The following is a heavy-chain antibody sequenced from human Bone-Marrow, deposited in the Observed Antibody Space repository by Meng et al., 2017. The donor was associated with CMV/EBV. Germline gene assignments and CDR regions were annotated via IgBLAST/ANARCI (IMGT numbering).Heavy chain of an antibody. CDR1: GGSINNNDYY. Sequence: SETLSLTCSVSGGSINNNDYYWVWIRQPPGKGLEWIGSIYYSGSTYYNVSLKSRLTISVDTSKNQFSLKLSSVTAADTAVYYCAREGRGYGFWGQGTLVTVSS. CDR2: IYYSGST. J-gene: IGHJ4*02. CDR3: AREGRGYGF. D-gene: IGHD3-22*01. V-gene: IGHV4-39*07.